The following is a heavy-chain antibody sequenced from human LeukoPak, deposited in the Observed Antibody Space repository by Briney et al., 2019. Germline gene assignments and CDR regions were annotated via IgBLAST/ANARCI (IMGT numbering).Heavy chain of an antibody. V-gene: IGHV4-39*01. Sequence: TSETLSPTSTVSGGSISSSSYFWGGIRQPPGKGLEWIGSLYYSGSTFYNPSLKSRVTISVDTSKNQFSLKLSSVTAADTAVYYCPRLVAAPGTYYFDYWGQGTLVTVSS. D-gene: IGHD6-13*01. CDR3: PRLVAAPGTYYFDY. J-gene: IGHJ4*02. CDR1: GGSISSSSYF. CDR2: LYYSGST.